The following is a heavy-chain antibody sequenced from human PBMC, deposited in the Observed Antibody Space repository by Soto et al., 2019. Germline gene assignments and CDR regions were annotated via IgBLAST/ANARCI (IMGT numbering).Heavy chain of an antibody. CDR1: GGSISSVNYD. J-gene: IGHJ4*02. Sequence: PSETLSLTCRASGGSISSVNYDWHWIRQHPGKGLEWIGYIFYSGSTYYNPSLKSRVTISVDTSKSQFSLKLGSVTAADTAVYYCAGGWQTVTGTYDYWGQGTLVTVSS. V-gene: IGHV4-31*03. D-gene: IGHD1-1*01. CDR2: IFYSGST. CDR3: AGGWQTVTGTYDY.